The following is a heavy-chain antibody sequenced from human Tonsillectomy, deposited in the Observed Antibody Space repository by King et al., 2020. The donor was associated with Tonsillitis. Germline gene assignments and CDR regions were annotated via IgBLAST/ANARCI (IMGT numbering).Heavy chain of an antibody. D-gene: IGHD4-17*01. J-gene: IGHJ5*02. CDR3: ARGRYTVTNNWFDP. Sequence: VQLVESGAEVKKPGESLKISCKGSGYSFTSYWIGWVRQMPGKGLEWMGIIYPGDSDTRYSPSFQGRVTISADKSISTAYLQWSSLNVSDTAIYYCARGRYTVTNNWFDPWGQGTLLTVSS. CDR1: GYSFTSYW. CDR2: IYPGDSDT. V-gene: IGHV5-51*01.